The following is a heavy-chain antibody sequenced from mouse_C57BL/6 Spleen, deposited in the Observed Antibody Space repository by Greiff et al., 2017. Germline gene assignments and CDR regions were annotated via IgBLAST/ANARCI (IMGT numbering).Heavy chain of an antibody. V-gene: IGHV1-42*01. CDR3: ARYYSNPFAS. D-gene: IGHD2-5*01. CDR1: GYSFTGYY. J-gene: IGHJ3*01. CDR2: INPSTGGT. Sequence: EVQLQQSGPELVKPGASVKISCKASGYSFTGYYMNWVKQSPEKSLEWIGEINPSTGGTTYNQKFKAKATLTVDKSSSTAYMQLKSLTSEDSAVYYCARYYSNPFASWGQGTLVTVSA.